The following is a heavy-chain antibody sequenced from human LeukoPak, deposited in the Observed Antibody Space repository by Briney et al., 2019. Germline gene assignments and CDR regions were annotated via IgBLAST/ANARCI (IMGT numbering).Heavy chain of an antibody. V-gene: IGHV3-15*01. CDR3: TTDPPDIVVVPAATIDY. J-gene: IGHJ4*02. CDR2: IKSKTDGGTT. D-gene: IGHD2-2*01. Sequence: GGSLRLSCAASGFTFSNAWMSWVRQAPGKGLEWVGRIKSKTDGGTTDYAAPVKGRFTISRDDSKNTLYLQMNSLKTEDTAVYYCTTDPPDIVVVPAATIDYWGQGTLVTVSS. CDR1: GFTFSNAW.